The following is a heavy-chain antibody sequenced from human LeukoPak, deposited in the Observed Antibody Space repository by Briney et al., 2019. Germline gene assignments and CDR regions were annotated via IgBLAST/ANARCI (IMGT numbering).Heavy chain of an antibody. J-gene: IGHJ6*02. V-gene: IGHV3-33*01. CDR1: GFXFSNYG. CDR2: IWYDGSNK. D-gene: IGHD2-15*01. Sequence: PGRSLRLSCAASGFXFSNYGMHWVRQAPGKGLEWVAVIWYDGSNKYYADSVKGRFTISRDNSRTTLYLQMNSLRAEDTAVYYCARVGYCSGGSCYPDYYYFYGMDVWGQGTTVTVSS. CDR3: ARVGYCSGGSCYPDYYYFYGMDV.